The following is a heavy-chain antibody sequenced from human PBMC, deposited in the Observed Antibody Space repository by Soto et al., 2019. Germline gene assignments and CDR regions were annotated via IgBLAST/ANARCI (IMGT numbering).Heavy chain of an antibody. CDR3: ARAPGTGTGGMDV. CDR2: IYHSGST. Sequence: SETLSLTCAVSGGSISSGGYSWSWIRQPPGKGLEWIGYIYHSGSTYYNPSLKSRVTISVDRSKNQFSLKLSSVTAADTAVYYCARAPGTGTGGMDVWGQGTTVTVSS. CDR1: GGSISSGGYS. J-gene: IGHJ6*02. D-gene: IGHD1-1*01. V-gene: IGHV4-30-2*01.